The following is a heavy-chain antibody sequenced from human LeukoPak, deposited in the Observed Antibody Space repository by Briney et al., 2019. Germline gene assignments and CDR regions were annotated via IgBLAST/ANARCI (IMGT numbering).Heavy chain of an antibody. V-gene: IGHV4-59*10. D-gene: IGHD2-21*02. CDR3: ARGDWGSPDYYYMDV. J-gene: IGHJ6*03. CDR2: VYPSGST. CDR1: GGSFSGYY. Sequence: SETLSLTCAVYGGSFSGYYWSWIRQPAGKGLEWIGRVYPSGSTDYNPSLKSRVTISIDTSKNQFSLKQSSVTAADTAVYYCARGDWGSPDYYYMDVWGKGTTVTISS.